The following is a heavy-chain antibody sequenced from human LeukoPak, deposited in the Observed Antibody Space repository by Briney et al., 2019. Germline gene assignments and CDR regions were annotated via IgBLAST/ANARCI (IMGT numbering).Heavy chain of an antibody. V-gene: IGHV3-7*01. CDR2: IKQDGSEK. Sequence: AGGSLRLSCAASGFTFSSYWMSWVRQVPGKGLEWVANIKQDGSEKYYVDSVKGRFTISRDNAKNSLYLQMNSLRAEDTAVYYCARAEMGTTIFGVVIRLDAFDIWGQGTMVTVPS. J-gene: IGHJ3*02. CDR3: ARAEMGTTIFGVVIRLDAFDI. CDR1: GFTFSSYW. D-gene: IGHD3-3*01.